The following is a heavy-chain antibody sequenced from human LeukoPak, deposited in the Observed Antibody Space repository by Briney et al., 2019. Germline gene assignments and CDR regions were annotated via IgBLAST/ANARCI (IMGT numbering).Heavy chain of an antibody. Sequence: GRSLSLSCAASGITFRNYGFHWVRQAPGKGLEWVAIIWYDGSNEYYAGSVRGRFTISRDNSKNTLYLQMNSLRAEDTAVYYCATSRGSYYMDVWGKGTTVTVSS. CDR3: ATSRGSYYMDV. D-gene: IGHD1-26*01. V-gene: IGHV3-33*01. J-gene: IGHJ6*03. CDR1: GITFRNYG. CDR2: IWYDGSNE.